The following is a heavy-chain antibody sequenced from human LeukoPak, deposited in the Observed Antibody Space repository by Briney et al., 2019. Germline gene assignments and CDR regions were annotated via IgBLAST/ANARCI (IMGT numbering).Heavy chain of an antibody. CDR3: APLSYCSSTSCSDY. D-gene: IGHD2-2*01. J-gene: IGHJ4*02. Sequence: PGRSLRLSCAASGFTFSSYGMHWVRQAPGKGLEWVAVISYDGSNKYYADSVKGRFTISRDNSKNTLYPQMNSLRAEDTAVYYCAPLSYCSSTSCSDYWGQGTLVTVSS. CDR1: GFTFSSYG. CDR2: ISYDGSNK. V-gene: IGHV3-30*03.